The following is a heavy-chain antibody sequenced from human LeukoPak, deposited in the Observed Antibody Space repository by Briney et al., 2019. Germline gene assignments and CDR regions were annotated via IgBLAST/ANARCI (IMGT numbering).Heavy chain of an antibody. CDR1: GYTFTSYD. Sequence: SVKVSCKASGYTFTSYDINWVRQAPGQGLEWMGRIIPILGIANYAQKFQGRVTITADKSTSTAYMELSSLRSEDTAVYYCARDLGGYDYVGFGYWGQGTLVTVSS. J-gene: IGHJ4*02. D-gene: IGHD5-12*01. V-gene: IGHV1-69*04. CDR3: ARDLGGYDYVGFGY. CDR2: IIPILGIA.